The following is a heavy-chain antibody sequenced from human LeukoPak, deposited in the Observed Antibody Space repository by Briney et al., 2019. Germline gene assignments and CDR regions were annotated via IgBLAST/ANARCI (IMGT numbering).Heavy chain of an antibody. CDR2: ISGSGGST. Sequence: GGSLRLSCAASGFTFSNAWMSWVRQAPGKGLEWVSAISGSGGSTYYADSVKGRFTISRDNSKNTLYLQMNSLRAEDTAVYYCAKVASEWLLYLFDYWGQGTLVTVSS. V-gene: IGHV3-23*01. J-gene: IGHJ4*02. CDR1: GFTFSNAW. CDR3: AKVASEWLLYLFDY. D-gene: IGHD3-3*01.